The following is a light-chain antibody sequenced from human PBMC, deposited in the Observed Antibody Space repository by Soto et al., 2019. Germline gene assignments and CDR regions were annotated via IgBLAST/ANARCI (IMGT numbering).Light chain of an antibody. Sequence: LRTKYPATLSVTPGERATLSCRASQSVSNNLAWYQQKPGQAPRLLIYDASTRATGIPARFSGSGSGTEFTLTISGLQSEDFAVYYCQQYNKWPPWTFGQGTKVEIK. CDR3: QQYNKWPPWT. V-gene: IGKV3-15*01. CDR1: QSVSNN. CDR2: DAS. J-gene: IGKJ1*01.